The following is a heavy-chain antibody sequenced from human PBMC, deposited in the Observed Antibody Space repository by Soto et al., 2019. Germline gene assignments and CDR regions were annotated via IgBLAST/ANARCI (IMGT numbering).Heavy chain of an antibody. CDR1: GGTFSSYA. CDR3: SRGGHITVVTASFAF. Sequence: ASVKVSCKASGGTFSSYAISWVRQAPGQGLEWMGMIHPSGGGATYAQKFLGRVTMTRDTSTSTVFMELSSLRSEDTAIYYCSRGGHITVVTASFAFCGQGTLVTVSS. V-gene: IGHV1-46*03. CDR2: IHPSGGGA. J-gene: IGHJ4*02. D-gene: IGHD2-21*02.